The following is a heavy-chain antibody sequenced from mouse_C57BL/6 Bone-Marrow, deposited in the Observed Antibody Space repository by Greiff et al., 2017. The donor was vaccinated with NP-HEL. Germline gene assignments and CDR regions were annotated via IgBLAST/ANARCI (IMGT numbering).Heavy chain of an antibody. CDR2: IDPANGDT. Sequence: EVMLVESGAELVRPGASVKLSCTVSGFNIKDDYMHWVKQRPEQGLEWIGWIDPANGDTEYAPKFQGKATITADTSSNTAYLQLSSLTSEDTAVYYCTTGGSSPYAMDYWGQGTSVTVSS. J-gene: IGHJ4*01. CDR3: TTGGSSPYAMDY. CDR1: GFNIKDDY. D-gene: IGHD1-1*01. V-gene: IGHV14-4*01.